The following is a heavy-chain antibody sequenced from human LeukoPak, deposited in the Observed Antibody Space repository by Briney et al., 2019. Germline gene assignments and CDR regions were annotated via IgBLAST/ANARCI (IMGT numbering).Heavy chain of an antibody. CDR2: ISPNSGDT. D-gene: IGHD6-13*01. J-gene: IGHJ3*02. CDR1: GYTFTGYY. Sequence: GASVKVSCKASGYTFTGYYMQWVRQAPGQGLEWMGWISPNSGDTLHAQKFQGRVTMARDTSINTAYMELSNLRSDDTAVYYCARARQGAGTYAFDIWGQGTMVTVSS. CDR3: ARARQGAGTYAFDI. V-gene: IGHV1-2*02.